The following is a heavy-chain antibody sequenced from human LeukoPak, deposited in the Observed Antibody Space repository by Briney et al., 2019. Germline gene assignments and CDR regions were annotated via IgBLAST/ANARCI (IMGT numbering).Heavy chain of an antibody. Sequence: SEALSLTCTVSGGSINNGGDYWTWIRQHPGKGLEWIGWIYYTGSTDFNPSLKSRVSMSMDTSKNQFSLKLTSVTAADTAVYYCARWYSLKDNYFDPWGQGTLVTVSS. D-gene: IGHD4-23*01. V-gene: IGHV4-31*03. CDR2: IYYTGST. CDR1: GGSINNGGDY. CDR3: ARWYSLKDNYFDP. J-gene: IGHJ5*02.